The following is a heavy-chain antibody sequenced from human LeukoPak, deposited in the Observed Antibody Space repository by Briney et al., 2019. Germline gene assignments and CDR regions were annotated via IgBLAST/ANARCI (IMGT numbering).Heavy chain of an antibody. CDR1: GGSISSYY. CDR2: IYYSGST. J-gene: IGHJ5*02. V-gene: IGHV4-59*12. CDR3: AREKCSSTSCYQT. Sequence: SETLSLTCTVSGGSISSYYWSWIRQPPGKGLEWIGYIYYSGSTNYNPSLKSRVTISVDTSKNQFSLKLSSVTAADTAVYYCAREKCSSTSCYQTWGQGTLVTVSS. D-gene: IGHD2-2*01.